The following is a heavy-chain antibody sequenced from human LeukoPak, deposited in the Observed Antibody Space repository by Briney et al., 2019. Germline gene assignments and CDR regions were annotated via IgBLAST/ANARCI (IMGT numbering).Heavy chain of an antibody. J-gene: IGHJ4*02. V-gene: IGHV1-2*04. CDR3: ARDLAAAGTL. Sequence: APVKVSCKASGYTFTSYYMHWVRQAPGQGLEWMGWINPNSGGTNYAQKFQGWVTMTRDTSISTAYMELSRLRSDDTAVYYCARDLAAAGTLWGQGTLVTVSS. D-gene: IGHD6-13*01. CDR2: INPNSGGT. CDR1: GYTFTSYY.